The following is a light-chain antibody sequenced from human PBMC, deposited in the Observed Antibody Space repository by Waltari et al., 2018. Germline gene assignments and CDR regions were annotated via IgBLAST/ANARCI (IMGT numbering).Light chain of an antibody. CDR1: QSISSW. CDR3: QQYNSYSPVT. CDR2: KAS. V-gene: IGKV1-5*03. J-gene: IGKJ4*01. Sequence: DIRMTQSPSPLSASVGARVPSTCRASQSISSWLAWYQQKPGKAPKLLIYKASSLESGVPSRFTGSGSGTEFTLTISSLQPDDFATYYCQQYNSYSPVTFGGGTKVEIK.